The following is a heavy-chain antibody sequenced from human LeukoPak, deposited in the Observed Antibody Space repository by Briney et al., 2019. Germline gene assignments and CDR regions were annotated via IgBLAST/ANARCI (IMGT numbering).Heavy chain of an antibody. D-gene: IGHD3-22*01. J-gene: IGHJ4*02. Sequence: ASVKVSCKASGYTFTGYHMHWVRQAPGQGLEWMGWINPNTGDTNYAQKFQGRVTMTRDTSISAAYMELSWLRSDDTAVYYCAKDRGYYDDSGYLIWGQGTLVTVSS. CDR3: AKDRGYYDDSGYLI. V-gene: IGHV1-2*02. CDR1: GYTFTGYH. CDR2: INPNTGDT.